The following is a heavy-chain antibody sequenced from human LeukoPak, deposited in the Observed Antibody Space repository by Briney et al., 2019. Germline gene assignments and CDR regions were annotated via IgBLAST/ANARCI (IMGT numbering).Heavy chain of an antibody. J-gene: IGHJ5*02. CDR2: IYTSGSP. Sequence: SETLSLTCTVSGGSISSYDWSWIRQPAGKGLEWIGRIYTSGSPNYNPSLKSRVTMSVDTSKKQFSLKLSSVTAADTAVYYCARGVLIAARLPPRMSVKNWFDPWGQGTLVTVSS. D-gene: IGHD6-6*01. CDR3: ARGVLIAARLPPRMSVKNWFDP. CDR1: GGSISSYD. V-gene: IGHV4-4*07.